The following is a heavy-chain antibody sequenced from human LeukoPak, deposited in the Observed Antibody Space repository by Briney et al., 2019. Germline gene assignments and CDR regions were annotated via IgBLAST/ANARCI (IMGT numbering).Heavy chain of an antibody. CDR3: AAASDAFDI. CDR1: GYTFTSYD. Sequence: SVTVSCEASGYTFTSYDINWVRQATGQGLEWMGWMNPNSGNTGYAQKFQGRGTMTRKTSISTAYLELDRLSSDDHGGYYLAAASDAFDIWGQGTMVTVSS. CDR2: MNPNSGNT. J-gene: IGHJ3*02. V-gene: IGHV1-8*01. D-gene: IGHD6-13*01.